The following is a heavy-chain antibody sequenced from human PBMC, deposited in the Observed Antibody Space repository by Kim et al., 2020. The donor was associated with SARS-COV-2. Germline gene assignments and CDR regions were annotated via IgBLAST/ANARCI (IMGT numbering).Heavy chain of an antibody. D-gene: IGHD3-9*01. V-gene: IGHV3-53*01. CDR1: GFTVSSNY. CDR3: ARGPGGVLRYFDWLPPRSHDY. CDR2: IYSGGST. Sequence: GGSLRLSCAASGFTVSSNYMSWVRQAPGKGLEWVSVIYSGGSTYYADSVKGRFTISRDNSKNTLYLQMNSLRAEDTAVYYCARGPGGVLRYFDWLPPRSHDYWGQGTLVTVSS. J-gene: IGHJ4*02.